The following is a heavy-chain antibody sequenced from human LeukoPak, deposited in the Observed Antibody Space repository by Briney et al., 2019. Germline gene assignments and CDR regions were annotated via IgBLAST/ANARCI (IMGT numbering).Heavy chain of an antibody. D-gene: IGHD3-22*01. J-gene: IGHJ4*02. CDR1: GGSFSGYY. Sequence: SETLSLTCAVYGGSFSGYYWSWIRQPPGKGLEWIGSIYYSGSTYYNPSLKSRVTMSVDTSKNQCSLKLSSVTAADTAVYYCARDRYYYDSSGYYRLDYWGQGTLVTVTS. CDR2: IYYSGST. V-gene: IGHV4-34*01. CDR3: ARDRYYYDSSGYYRLDY.